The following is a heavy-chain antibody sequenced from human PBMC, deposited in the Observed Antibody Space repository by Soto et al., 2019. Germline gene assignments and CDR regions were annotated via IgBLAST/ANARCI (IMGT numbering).Heavy chain of an antibody. CDR2: IFHDGTA. CDR1: GVSLTSGNW. CDR3: PRLVYDTRLNYMCFEF. D-gene: IGHD3-10*01. J-gene: IGHJ4*02. V-gene: IGHV4-4*01. Sequence: LSLTCAVSGVSLTSGNWWTWVRQSPQRGLEYIGEIFHDGTANYYPSFERRVAMSVDTSRNQFSLKLTSVTAADTAVYFCPRLVYDTRLNYMCFEFWGPVTLVTVSS.